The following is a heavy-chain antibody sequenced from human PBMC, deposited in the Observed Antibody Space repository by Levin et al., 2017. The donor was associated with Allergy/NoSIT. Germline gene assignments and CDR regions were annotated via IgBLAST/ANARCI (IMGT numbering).Heavy chain of an antibody. CDR2: IYYSGST. D-gene: IGHD5-24*01. CDR3: ARQDGYKIDY. Sequence: SETLSLTCTVSGGSISSYYWSWIRQPPGKGLEWIGYIYYSGSTNYNPSLKSRVTISVDTSKNQFSLKLRSVTAADTAVYYCARQDGYKIDYWGQGTLVTVSS. CDR1: GGSISSYY. V-gene: IGHV4-59*01. J-gene: IGHJ4*02.